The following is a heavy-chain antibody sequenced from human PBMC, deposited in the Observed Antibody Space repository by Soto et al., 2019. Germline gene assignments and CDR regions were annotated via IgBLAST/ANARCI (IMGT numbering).Heavy chain of an antibody. J-gene: IGHJ4*02. CDR3: VVSGGESGDYSGVDFDY. V-gene: IGHV3-23*01. CDR1: GFTFSSYA. D-gene: IGHD4-17*01. Sequence: GGSLRLSCAASGFTFSSYAMSWVRQAPGKGLEWVSAISGSGGSTYYADSVKGRFTISRDNSKNTLYLQMNSLRAEDTAVYYCVVSGGESGDYSGVDFDYWGQGTLVTVSS. CDR2: ISGSGGST.